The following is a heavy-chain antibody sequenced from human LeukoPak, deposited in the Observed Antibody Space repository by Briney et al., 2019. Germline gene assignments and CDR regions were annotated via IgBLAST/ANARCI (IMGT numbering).Heavy chain of an antibody. V-gene: IGHV3-30*18. CDR2: ISFDGSNK. CDR1: GFTFSTYG. J-gene: IGHJ4*02. CDR3: AKDWGNWGYGYYFDH. Sequence: GRSLRLSCAASGFTFSTYGMHWVRQAPGKGLEWGAVISFDGSNKYYPDSVKGRFTISRDNSKNTLYLQMNSLRAEDTAVYYCAKDWGNWGYGYYFDHWGQGTLVTVSS. D-gene: IGHD7-27*01.